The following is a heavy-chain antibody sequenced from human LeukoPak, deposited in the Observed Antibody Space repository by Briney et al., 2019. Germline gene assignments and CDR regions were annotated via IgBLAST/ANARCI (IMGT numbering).Heavy chain of an antibody. D-gene: IGHD3-10*01. Sequence: PSETLSLTCTVSGGSISSHYWTWIRQSPVKGLEWIGDISNSGSTSYNPSLKSRVTISVDTSKNQFSLKLSSVTAADTAVYYCARGGHYGLDYWGQGTLVTVSS. CDR1: GGSISSHY. J-gene: IGHJ4*02. CDR2: ISNSGST. V-gene: IGHV4-59*11. CDR3: ARGGHYGLDY.